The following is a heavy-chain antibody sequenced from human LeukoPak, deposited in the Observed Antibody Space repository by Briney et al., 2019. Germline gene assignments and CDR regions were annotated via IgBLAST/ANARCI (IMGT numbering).Heavy chain of an antibody. CDR1: GDTFSSHT. CDR3: ARGYCTSTTCYMYNWLDP. CDR2: IIPFIGVT. D-gene: IGHD2-2*02. V-gene: IGHV1-69*02. J-gene: IGHJ5*02. Sequence: SVKVSCKASGDTFSSHTINWVRQAPGQGLEWMGRIIPFIGVTEYAQKFQARVTITADKSTSTAYMELSSLKSEDTAVYYCARGYCTSTTCYMYNWLDPRGQGTLVTVSS.